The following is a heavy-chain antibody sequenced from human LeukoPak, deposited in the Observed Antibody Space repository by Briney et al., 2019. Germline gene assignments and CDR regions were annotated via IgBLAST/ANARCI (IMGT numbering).Heavy chain of an antibody. V-gene: IGHV4-30-4*08. J-gene: IGHJ4*02. CDR1: GGSISSGDYY. CDR3: ARENSSSAFDY. Sequence: SETLSLTCTVSGGSISSGDYYWSWIRQPPGKGLEWIGYIYYSGSTYYNPSLESRVTISVDTSKNQFSLKLSSVTAADTAVYYCARENSSSAFDYWGQGTLVTVSS. D-gene: IGHD6-6*01. CDR2: IYYSGST.